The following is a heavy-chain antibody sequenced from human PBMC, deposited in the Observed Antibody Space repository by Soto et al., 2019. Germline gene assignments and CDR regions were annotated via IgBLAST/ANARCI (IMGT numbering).Heavy chain of an antibody. V-gene: IGHV1-69*12. Sequence: QVQLVQSGGEVKKPGSSVKVSCKASGDTFTNHVFNWVRQAPGQGLEWMGGIISLFGTPHYAQRFQGRVTITADESTATSYKQLSSLRSEDTDVYYCARDLGSGYDRGDYWGQGTLVTVSS. D-gene: IGHD5-12*01. J-gene: IGHJ4*02. CDR3: ARDLGSGYDRGDY. CDR2: IISLFGTP. CDR1: GDTFTNHV.